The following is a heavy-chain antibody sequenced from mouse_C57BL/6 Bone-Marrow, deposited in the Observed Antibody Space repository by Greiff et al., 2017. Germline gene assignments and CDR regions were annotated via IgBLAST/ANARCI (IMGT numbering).Heavy chain of an antibody. Sequence: DVKLVESGAELVRPGASVKLSCTASGFNIKDDYMHWVKQRPEQGLEWIGWIDPENGDTEYASKFQGKATITADTSSNTAYLQLSSLTSEDTAVYYCTTHYYGSQDYWGQGTTLTVSS. V-gene: IGHV14-4*01. CDR1: GFNIKDDY. J-gene: IGHJ2*01. D-gene: IGHD1-1*01. CDR2: IDPENGDT. CDR3: TTHYYGSQDY.